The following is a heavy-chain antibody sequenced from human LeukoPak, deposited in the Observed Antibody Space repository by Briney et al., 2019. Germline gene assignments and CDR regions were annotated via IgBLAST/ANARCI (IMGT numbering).Heavy chain of an antibody. D-gene: IGHD2-21*01. CDR3: ARDRFGAYCGGDCQDAFDI. Sequence: SVKVSRKASGGTFSSYTISWVRQAPGQGLEWMGRIIPILGIANYAQKFQGRVTITADKSTSTAYMELSSLRSEDTAVYYCARDRFGAYCGGDCQDAFDIWGQGTMVTVSS. CDR1: GGTFSSYT. J-gene: IGHJ3*02. CDR2: IIPILGIA. V-gene: IGHV1-69*04.